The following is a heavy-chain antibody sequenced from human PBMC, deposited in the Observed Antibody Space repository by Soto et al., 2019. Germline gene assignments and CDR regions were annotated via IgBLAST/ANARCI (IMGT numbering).Heavy chain of an antibody. D-gene: IGHD3-22*01. J-gene: IGHJ4*02. CDR2: IIPIFGTA. Sequence: QVQLVQSGAEVRKPGSSVRVSCKASGGSFNRHTISWVRQAPGQGLEWMGGIIPIFGTANHAQKFQGRVTIIADESTSTVYMELSSLRSDDTAIYYCARGWGYDSTDYYYACWCQGTLVIVSS. CDR3: ARGWGYDSTDYYYAC. CDR1: GGSFNRHT. V-gene: IGHV1-69*01.